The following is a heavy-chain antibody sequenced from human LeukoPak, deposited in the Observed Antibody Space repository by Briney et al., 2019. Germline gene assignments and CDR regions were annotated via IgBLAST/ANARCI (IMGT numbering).Heavy chain of an antibody. J-gene: IGHJ6*02. Sequence: GGSLRLSCVTSGFTFSSSAMNWVRQAPGKGLECVSVISGSGAGTYYADSVKGRFTISRDNSKNTLYLQMNSLRAEDTAVYYCVIYCSSTTCKAYGMDVWGQGTTVTVSS. CDR2: ISGSGAGT. D-gene: IGHD2-2*01. CDR3: VIYCSSTTCKAYGMDV. CDR1: GFTFSSSA. V-gene: IGHV3-23*01.